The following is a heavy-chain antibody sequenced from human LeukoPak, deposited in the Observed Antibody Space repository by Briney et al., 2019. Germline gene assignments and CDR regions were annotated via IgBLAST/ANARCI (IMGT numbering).Heavy chain of an antibody. J-gene: IGHJ4*02. CDR2: LKSDGSST. V-gene: IGHV3-74*01. CDR1: GFTFSSYW. D-gene: IGHD2-15*01. Sequence: PGGSLRLSCAASGFTFSSYWMHWVRQAPGKGLVWVSRLKSDGSSTRYADSVKGRFTISRDNAKNTLYLQMNSLRAEDTAVYYCAREGHDCSGGTCYSNFFDYWGQGTLVTVSS. CDR3: AREGHDCSGGTCYSNFFDY.